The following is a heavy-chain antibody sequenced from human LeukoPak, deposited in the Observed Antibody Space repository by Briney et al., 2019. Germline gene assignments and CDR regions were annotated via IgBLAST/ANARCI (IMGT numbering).Heavy chain of an antibody. CDR2: IYYSGST. D-gene: IGHD3-22*01. CDR3: ARLRRNYYDSSGYSPYRPPYYYYYYMDV. J-gene: IGHJ6*03. V-gene: IGHV4-59*12. CDR1: GGSISSYY. Sequence: SETLSLTCTVSGGSISSYYWSWIRQPPGKGLEWIGYIYYSGSTNYNPSLKSRVTISVDTSKNQFSLKLSSVTAADTAVYYCARLRRNYYDSSGYSPYRPPYYYYYYMDVWGKGTTVTISS.